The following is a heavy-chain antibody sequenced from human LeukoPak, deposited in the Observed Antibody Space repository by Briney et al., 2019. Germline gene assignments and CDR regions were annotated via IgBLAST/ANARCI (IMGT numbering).Heavy chain of an antibody. D-gene: IGHD5-12*01. CDR3: ARGGRWLRLLGPITHFDY. Sequence: SETLSLTCAVYGGSFSGYYWSRIRQPPGKGLEWIGEINHSGSTNYNPSLKSRVTISVDTSKNQFSLKLSSVTAADTAVYYCARGGRWLRLLGPITHFDYWGQGTLVTVSS. CDR2: INHSGST. J-gene: IGHJ4*02. V-gene: IGHV4-34*01. CDR1: GGSFSGYY.